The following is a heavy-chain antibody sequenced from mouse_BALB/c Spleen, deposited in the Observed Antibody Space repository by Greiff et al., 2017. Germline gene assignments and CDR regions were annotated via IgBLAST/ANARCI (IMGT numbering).Heavy chain of an antibody. Sequence: EVKLVESGGGLVKPGGSLKLSCAASGFAFSSYDMSWVRQTPEKRLEWVAYISSGGGSTYYPDTVKGRFTISRDNAKNTLYLQMSSLKSEDTAMYYCARGGYDGLHWYFDVWGAGTTVTVSS. J-gene: IGHJ1*01. V-gene: IGHV5-12-1*01. CDR1: GFAFSSYD. CDR3: ARGGYDGLHWYFDV. CDR2: ISSGGGST. D-gene: IGHD2-14*01.